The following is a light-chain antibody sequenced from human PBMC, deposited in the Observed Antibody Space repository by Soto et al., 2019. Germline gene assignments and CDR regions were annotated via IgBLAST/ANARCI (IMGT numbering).Light chain of an antibody. J-gene: IGKJ1*01. Sequence: DVQMTQSPSTLSASVGDRVTITCRASQSINNLLAWYQQKPGKAPKLLIYGASSLQSGVPSRFSGSGSGTEFTLTISSLQPDDFATYYCQQYKSHRRTFGQGTKVDIK. CDR1: QSINNL. CDR3: QQYKSHRRT. CDR2: GAS. V-gene: IGKV1-5*01.